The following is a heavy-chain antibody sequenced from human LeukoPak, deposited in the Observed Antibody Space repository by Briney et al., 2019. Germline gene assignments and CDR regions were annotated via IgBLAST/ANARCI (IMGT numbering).Heavy chain of an antibody. V-gene: IGHV1-18*01. CDR3: VRAGYCSGGSCYPYYYYYYMDV. CDR2: ISGHNDDT. Sequence: ASVKVSCKASGYTFTSYAISWVRQAPGQGLEWMGWISGHNDDTNYAQRLQGRVTMTTDTSTSTAYMELRSLRSDDTAVYYCVRAGYCSGGSCYPYYYYYYMDVWGKGTTVTVSS. J-gene: IGHJ6*03. CDR1: GYTFTSYA. D-gene: IGHD2-15*01.